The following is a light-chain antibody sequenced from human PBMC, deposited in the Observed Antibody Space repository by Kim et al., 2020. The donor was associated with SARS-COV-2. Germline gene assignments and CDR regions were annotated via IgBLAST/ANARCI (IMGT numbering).Light chain of an antibody. J-gene: IGLJ2*01. V-gene: IGLV3-1*01. CDR1: QLGDKY. CDR2: QDS. Sequence: SYELTQPPSLSVSPGQTASITCSGDQLGDKYACWYQQKPGQSPVLVIYQDSKRPSGIPERFSGSNSGNTATLTISGTQAMDEADYYCQAWDSSTVVFGGGTQLTVL. CDR3: QAWDSSTVV.